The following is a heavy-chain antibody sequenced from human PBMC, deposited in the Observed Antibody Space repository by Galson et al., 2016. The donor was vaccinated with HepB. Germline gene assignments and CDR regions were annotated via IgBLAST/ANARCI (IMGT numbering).Heavy chain of an antibody. CDR1: GFAFSRYG. CDR3: ARDGEDVLYDSWSSYGFDV. D-gene: IGHD3-3*01. CDR2: ISYEGSNK. Sequence: SLRLSCAASGFAFSRYGMHWVRQAPGKGLEWVAVISYEGSNKYYRESVNGRFTISRDNSKNTLYLQMNSLRAEDTAVYYCARDGEDVLYDSWSSYGFDVWGQGTMVTVSS. V-gene: IGHV3-30*03. J-gene: IGHJ3*01.